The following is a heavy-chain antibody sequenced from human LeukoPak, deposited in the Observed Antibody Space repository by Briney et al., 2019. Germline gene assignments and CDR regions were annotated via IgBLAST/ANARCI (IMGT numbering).Heavy chain of an antibody. J-gene: IGHJ5*02. CDR2: IYYSGST. V-gene: IGHV4-39*01. D-gene: IGHD1-1*01. CDR1: GFTVSSNY. Sequence: GSLRLSCAASGFTVSSNYMSWVRQPPGKGLEWIGSIYYSGSTYYNPSLKSRVTISVDTSKNQFSLKLSSVTAADTAVYYCASHPLWNDGIYNWFDPWGQGTLVTVSS. CDR3: ASHPLWNDGIYNWFDP.